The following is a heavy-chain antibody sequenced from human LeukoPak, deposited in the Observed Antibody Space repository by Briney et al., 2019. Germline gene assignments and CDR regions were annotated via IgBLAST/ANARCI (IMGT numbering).Heavy chain of an antibody. CDR2: IKQDGSEK. CDR3: LRHRGYSTYDC. V-gene: IGHV3-7*01. CDR1: GFTFSYYW. Sequence: PGGSLRLSCAASGFTFSYYWINWVRQAPGKGLEWVASIKQDGSEKYYVDSVKGRFTISRDNAKNSLYLQMNTLRAEDTAVYYCLRHRGYSTYDCWGQGTLVTVSS. J-gene: IGHJ4*02. D-gene: IGHD6-13*01.